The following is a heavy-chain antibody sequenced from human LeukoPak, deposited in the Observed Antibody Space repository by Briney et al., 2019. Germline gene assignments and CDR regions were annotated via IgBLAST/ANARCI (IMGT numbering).Heavy chain of an antibody. D-gene: IGHD3-3*01. CDR2: ISYDGSNI. CDR1: GFTFSSYA. CDR3: ASGGGLECHEY. V-gene: IGHV3-30*04. Sequence: PGRSLRLSCAASGFTFSSYAMHWVRQAPGKGLEWVAVISYDGSNIYYADSVKGRFTISRDNSKNTLYLQMNSLRAEDTAVYYCASGGGLECHEYWGQGTLVTVSS. J-gene: IGHJ4*02.